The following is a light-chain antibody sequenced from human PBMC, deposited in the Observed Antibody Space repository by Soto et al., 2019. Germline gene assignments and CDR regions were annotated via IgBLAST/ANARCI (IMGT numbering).Light chain of an antibody. CDR1: SSDGGNYKY. J-gene: IGLJ1*01. Sequence: SVLTQSASASGSPGQSITISCTGTSSDGGNYKYVSWYQQHPGKAPKLMIYEVSNRPSGVSNRFSGSKSGNTASLTISGLQAEDETDYYCFSYTSSGTYVFGTGTKVTVL. V-gene: IGLV2-14*01. CDR3: FSYTSSGTYV. CDR2: EVS.